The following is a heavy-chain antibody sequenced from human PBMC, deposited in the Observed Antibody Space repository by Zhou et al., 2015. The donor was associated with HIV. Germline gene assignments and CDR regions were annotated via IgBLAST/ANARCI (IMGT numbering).Heavy chain of an antibody. V-gene: IGHV3-49*05. CDR1: GFTFSDYY. CDR2: IRDKAYGGTT. Sequence: VQLVESGGGLVKPGGSLRLSCAASGFTFSDYYMSWFRQAPGKGLEWVGFIRDKAYGGTTEYAASVKGRFTISRDDSKSIAYLQMNSLKTEDTAVYYCSRDQSSSWYLDAFDIWGQGTMVTVSS. J-gene: IGHJ3*02. D-gene: IGHD6-13*01. CDR3: SRDQSSSWYLDAFDI.